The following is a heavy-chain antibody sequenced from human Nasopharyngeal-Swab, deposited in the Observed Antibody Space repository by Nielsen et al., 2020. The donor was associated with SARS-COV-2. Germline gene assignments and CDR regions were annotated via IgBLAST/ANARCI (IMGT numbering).Heavy chain of an antibody. V-gene: IGHV3-21*01. CDR2: ISSSSSYI. J-gene: IGHJ6*02. CDR1: GFTFSSYS. Sequence: GGSLRLSCAASGFTFSSYSMNWVRQAPGKGLEWVSSISSSSSYIYYADSVKGRFTISRDNAKNSLYLQMNSLRAEDTAVYYCARLNRYCSSTSCSYYYYGMDVWGQGTTVAVSS. CDR3: ARLNRYCSSTSCSYYYYGMDV. D-gene: IGHD2-2*01.